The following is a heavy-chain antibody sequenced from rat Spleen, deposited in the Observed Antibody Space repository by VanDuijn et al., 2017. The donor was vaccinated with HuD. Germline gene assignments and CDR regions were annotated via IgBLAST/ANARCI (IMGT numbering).Heavy chain of an antibody. CDR1: GFTFNNYW. Sequence: EVQLVESGGGLVQPGRSLKLSCVASGFTFNNYWMTWIRQAPGKGLEWVASITNAAGRTYYPDSVKGRFTISRDIAQRSLFLQMNSLKSEDTATYYCTTNGPRVSRFASWGRGTLVTVSS. V-gene: IGHV5-31*01. CDR2: ITNAAGRT. CDR3: TTNGPRVSRFAS. J-gene: IGHJ3*01. D-gene: IGHD1-4*01.